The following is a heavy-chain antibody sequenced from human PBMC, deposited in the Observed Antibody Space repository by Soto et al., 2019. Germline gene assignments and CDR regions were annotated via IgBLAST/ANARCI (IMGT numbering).Heavy chain of an antibody. J-gene: IGHJ4*02. CDR1: GGSISSGGYS. Sequence: QVQLQESGPGLVEPSQTLSLTCTVSGGSISSGGYSWNWIRQRPGTGLEWSGYIYDSGPTYYNPSLNSRVTISVDTSKNRCTLYLSSVTAADRAVYYCAIDSWKTRGYSIGFLFWGQGSLVAVAS. CDR2: IYDSGPT. D-gene: IGHD5-18*01. V-gene: IGHV4-31*03. CDR3: AIDSWKTRGYSIGFLF.